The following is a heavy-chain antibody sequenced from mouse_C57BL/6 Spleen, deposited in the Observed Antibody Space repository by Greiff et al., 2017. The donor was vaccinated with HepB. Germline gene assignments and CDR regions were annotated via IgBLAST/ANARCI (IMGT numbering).Heavy chain of an antibody. Sequence: QVQLQQPGAELVKPGASVKLSCKASGYTFTSYWMQWVKQRPGQGLEWIGEIDPSDSYTNYNQKFKGKATLTVDTSSSTAYMQLSSLTSEDSAVYYCARDYGAWWGQRTLVTVSA. V-gene: IGHV1-50*01. CDR2: IDPSDSYT. D-gene: IGHD1-1*01. J-gene: IGHJ3*01. CDR1: GYTFTSYW. CDR3: ARDYGAW.